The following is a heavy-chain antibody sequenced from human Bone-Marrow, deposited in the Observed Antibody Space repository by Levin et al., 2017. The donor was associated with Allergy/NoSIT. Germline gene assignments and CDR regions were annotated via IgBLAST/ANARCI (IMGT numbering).Heavy chain of an antibody. Sequence: KTSETLSLTCTVSGGSISSGRYYWSWIRQHPGKGLEWIGYIYSTGSTYYNPSLKNRVTISADTSKNQFSLKLSSVTAADTAVYYCARQYCDSTSCYLGSANFWGQGTLVTVSS. V-gene: IGHV4-31*03. CDR3: ARQYCDSTSCYLGSANF. J-gene: IGHJ4*02. D-gene: IGHD2-2*01. CDR2: IYSTGST. CDR1: GGSISSGRYY.